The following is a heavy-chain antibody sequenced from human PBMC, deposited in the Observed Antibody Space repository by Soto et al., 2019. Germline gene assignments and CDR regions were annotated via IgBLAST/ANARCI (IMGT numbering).Heavy chain of an antibody. Sequence: EVQLVESGGGLVQPGGSLRLSCAASGFTFSYYSMNWVRQAPGKGLEWVSYISSGSTTIYYAESVKGRFTISRDNGKNSLYLQMISLRAEDTAVYYCAREAAGDFIDYWGQGTLVTVSS. CDR3: AREAAGDFIDY. J-gene: IGHJ4*02. V-gene: IGHV3-48*01. CDR1: GFTFSYYS. D-gene: IGHD3-16*01. CDR2: ISSGSTTI.